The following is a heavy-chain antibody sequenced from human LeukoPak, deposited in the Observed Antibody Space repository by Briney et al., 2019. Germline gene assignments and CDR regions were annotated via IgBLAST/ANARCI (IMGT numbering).Heavy chain of an antibody. D-gene: IGHD1-26*01. Sequence: GGSLRLSCAASGFTFSNYWMHWVRQAPGKGLLWVSHIKSDGSSRNYADSVKGRFTISRDNAKNTLYLQMNSLRAEDTAVYYCAKGRIVGASDFDYWGQGTLVTVSS. CDR2: IKSDGSSR. CDR1: GFTFSNYW. V-gene: IGHV3-74*01. CDR3: AKGRIVGASDFDY. J-gene: IGHJ4*02.